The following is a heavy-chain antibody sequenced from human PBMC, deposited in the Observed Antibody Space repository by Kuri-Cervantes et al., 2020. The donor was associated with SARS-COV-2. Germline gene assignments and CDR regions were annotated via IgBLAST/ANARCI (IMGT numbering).Heavy chain of an antibody. D-gene: IGHD2-2*02. CDR2: MNPNSGNT. CDR3: ARGRKYCSSTSCYTVWYFDL. Sequence: ASVKVSCKASGYTFTSYAISWVRQAPGQGLEWMGWMNPNSGNTGYAQKFQGRVTITRNTSISTAYMELSSLRSEDTAVYYCARGRKYCSSTSCYTVWYFDLWGRGTLVTVSS. J-gene: IGHJ2*01. CDR1: GYTFTSYA. V-gene: IGHV1-8*03.